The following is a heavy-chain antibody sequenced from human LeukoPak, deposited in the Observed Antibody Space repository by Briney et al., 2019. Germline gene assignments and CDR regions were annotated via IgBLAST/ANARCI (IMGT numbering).Heavy chain of an antibody. V-gene: IGHV3-23*01. CDR3: ANPRDSSTWYTFDY. CDR1: GFTFSSYA. Sequence: GGSLRLSCAASGFTFSSYAMKGVRRAPGEGGEGGSGISSSGGSTSYADSVKGRFTISRDNSKNTLYLQMNSLRAEDTAVYYCANPRDSSTWYTFDYWGQGTLVTVS. CDR2: ISSSGGST. D-gene: IGHD6-13*01. J-gene: IGHJ4*02.